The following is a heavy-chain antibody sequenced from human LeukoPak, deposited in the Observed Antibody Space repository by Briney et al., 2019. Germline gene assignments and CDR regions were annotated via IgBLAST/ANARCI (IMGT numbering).Heavy chain of an antibody. D-gene: IGHD3-10*01. CDR1: GGSISSSSYY. V-gene: IGHV4-39*01. Sequence: SETLSLTCTVSGGSISSSSYYWGWIRQPPGKGLEWIGSIYYSGSTYYNPSLKSRVTISVDTSKNQFSLKLSSVTAADTAVYYCARAYRLWFGGSHYFDYWGQGTLVTVSS. CDR3: ARAYRLWFGGSHYFDY. CDR2: IYYSGST. J-gene: IGHJ4*02.